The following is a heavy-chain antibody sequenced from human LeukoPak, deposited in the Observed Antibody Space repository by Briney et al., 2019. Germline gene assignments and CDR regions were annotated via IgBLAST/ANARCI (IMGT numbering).Heavy chain of an antibody. CDR1: GFTFSSYW. J-gene: IGHJ6*03. V-gene: IGHV3-7*01. Sequence: GSLRLSCVASGFTFSSYWMTWVRQAPGKGLEWVANIKQDGSEKYYVDSVKGRFTISRDNAKNSLYLQMNSLRAEDTAVYYCASHPYGLGNYYYYYMDVWGKGTTVTISS. D-gene: IGHD3-10*01. CDR3: ASHPYGLGNYYYYYMDV. CDR2: IKQDGSEK.